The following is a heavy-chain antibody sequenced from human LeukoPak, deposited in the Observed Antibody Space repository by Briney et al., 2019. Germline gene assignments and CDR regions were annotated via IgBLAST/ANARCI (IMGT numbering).Heavy chain of an antibody. CDR1: GGSFSGYY. V-gene: IGHV4-34*01. D-gene: IGHD3-22*01. CDR2: INHSGST. J-gene: IGHJ5*02. CDR3: AREGGDYYHRSGYYYWFDP. Sequence: SETLSLTCAVYGGSFSGYYWSWIRQPPGKGLEWIGEINHSGSTNYDPSLKSRVTISVDTSKNQFSLKLSPVTAADTAVYYCAREGGDYYHRSGYYYWFDPWGQGTLVTVSS.